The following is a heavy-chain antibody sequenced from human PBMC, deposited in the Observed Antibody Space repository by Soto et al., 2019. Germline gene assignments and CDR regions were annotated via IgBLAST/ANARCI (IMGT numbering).Heavy chain of an antibody. CDR2: IYYSGST. J-gene: IGHJ4*02. V-gene: IGHV4-59*08. Sequence: QVQLQESGPGLVKPSETLSLTCTVSGGSISSYYWSWIRQPPGKGLEWIGYIYYSGSTNYNPSLESLVIIAGDTSNIQSSLRRSSVTAAVTAVYYCARRYGSAFDHWGQGTLVSVSS. CDR3: ARRYGSAFDH. CDR1: GGSISSYY. D-gene: IGHD3-10*01.